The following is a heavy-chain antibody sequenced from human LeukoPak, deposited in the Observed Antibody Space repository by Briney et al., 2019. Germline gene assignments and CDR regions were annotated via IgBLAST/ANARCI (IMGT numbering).Heavy chain of an antibody. V-gene: IGHV3-66*01. CDR2: IYTDGST. J-gene: IGHJ4*02. D-gene: IGHD3-10*01. CDR1: GFTFSSYA. CDR3: AAYYYGSFPPTNFDY. Sequence: PGGSLRLSCAASGFTFSSYAMHWVRQAPGKGPEWVSFIYTDGSTFYADSVKGRFTISRDNSKNTVYLQMNSLRAEDTAVYYCAAYYYGSFPPTNFDYWGQGTLVTVSS.